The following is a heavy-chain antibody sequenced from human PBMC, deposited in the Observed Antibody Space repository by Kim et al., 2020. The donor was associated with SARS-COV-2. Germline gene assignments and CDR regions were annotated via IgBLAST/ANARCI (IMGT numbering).Heavy chain of an antibody. CDR3: ARGPTVTDHGFDI. Sequence: SETLSLTCAVYGGSFSDYYWSWIRQPPGKGLEWIGEINHSGSTNYNPSLKSRVTISVDTSKSQFSLKLSSVTAADTAVYYCARGPTVTDHGFDIWGQGTMVTVSS. CDR2: INHSGST. CDR1: GGSFSDYY. V-gene: IGHV4-34*01. J-gene: IGHJ3*02. D-gene: IGHD4-17*01.